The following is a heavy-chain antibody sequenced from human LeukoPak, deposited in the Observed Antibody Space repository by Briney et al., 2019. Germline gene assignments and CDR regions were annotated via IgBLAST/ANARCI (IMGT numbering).Heavy chain of an antibody. CDR2: ISSSSSYI. CDR1: GFTFSNAW. Sequence: GGSLRLSCAASGFTFSNAWMSWVRQAPGKGLEWVSSISSSSSYIYYADSVKGRFTISRDNAKNSLYLQMNSLRAEDTAVYYCARAETLWWGNDYWGQGTLVTVSS. V-gene: IGHV3-21*01. J-gene: IGHJ4*02. CDR3: ARAETLWWGNDY. D-gene: IGHD2-21*01.